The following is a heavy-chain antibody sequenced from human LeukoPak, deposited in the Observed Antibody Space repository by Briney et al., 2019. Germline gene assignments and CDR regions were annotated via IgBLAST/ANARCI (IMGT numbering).Heavy chain of an antibody. D-gene: IGHD4-17*01. V-gene: IGHV3-11*04. CDR1: GFTFSDYY. Sequence: VGSLRLSCAASGFTFSDYYMSWIRQAPGKGLEWVSYISSSGSTIYYADSVKGRFTISRDNAKNTLYLQMNSLRGEDTAVYYCARAPIDYGDYYFDYWGQGTLVTVTS. CDR2: ISSSGSTI. J-gene: IGHJ4*02. CDR3: ARAPIDYGDYYFDY.